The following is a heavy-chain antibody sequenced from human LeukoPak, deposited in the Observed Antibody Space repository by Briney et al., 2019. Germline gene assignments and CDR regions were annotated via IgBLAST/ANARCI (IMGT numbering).Heavy chain of an antibody. CDR2: IWYDGSNK. CDR1: GLTSSSYG. Sequence: PGRSLRLSCAASGLTSSSYGMHWVRQAPGKGLEWVAVIWYDGSNKYYADSVKGRFTISRDNSKNTLYLQMNSLRAEDTAVYYCAKDSVYYDSSPGYWGQGTLVTVSS. J-gene: IGHJ4*02. V-gene: IGHV3-33*06. CDR3: AKDSVYYDSSPGY. D-gene: IGHD3-22*01.